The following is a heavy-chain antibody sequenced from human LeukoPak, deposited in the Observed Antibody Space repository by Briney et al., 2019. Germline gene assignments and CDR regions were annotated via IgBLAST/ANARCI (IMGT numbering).Heavy chain of an antibody. Sequence: GGSLRLSCAASGFTFSSYAMSWVRQAPGKGLEWASAISGSGGSTYYADSVKGRFTISRDNSKNTLYLQMNSLRAEDTAVYYCATVVPAPPGAFDYWGQGTLVTVSS. CDR2: ISGSGGST. J-gene: IGHJ4*02. CDR1: GFTFSSYA. CDR3: ATVVPAPPGAFDY. D-gene: IGHD2-2*01. V-gene: IGHV3-23*01.